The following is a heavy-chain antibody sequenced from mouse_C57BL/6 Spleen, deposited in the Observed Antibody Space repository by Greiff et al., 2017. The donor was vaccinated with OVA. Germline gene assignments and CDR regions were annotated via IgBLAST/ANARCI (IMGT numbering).Heavy chain of an antibody. CDR1: GYTFTNYW. CDR3: ARSGYYGSSSYFDY. V-gene: IGHV1-63*01. J-gene: IGHJ2*01. CDR2: IYPGGGYT. D-gene: IGHD1-1*01. Sequence: QVQLQQSGAELVRPGTSVKMSCKASGYTFTNYWIGWAKQRPGHGLEWIGDIYPGGGYTNYNEKFKGKATLTADKSSSTAYMQFSSLTSEDSAIYYSARSGYYGSSSYFDYWGKGTTLTVSS.